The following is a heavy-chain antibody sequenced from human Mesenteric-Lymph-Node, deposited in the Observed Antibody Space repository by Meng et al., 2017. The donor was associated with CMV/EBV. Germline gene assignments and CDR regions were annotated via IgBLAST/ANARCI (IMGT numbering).Heavy chain of an antibody. J-gene: IGHJ4*02. V-gene: IGHV3-7*01. Sequence: GGSLRLSCAASGFTFSNYWMSWVRQAPGKGLEWVANINQDGSEKRYVDSVKGRFTISRDSAKKPLYLEMNSLRAEDTAVYYCARGTGGRSGYNNWGQGTLVTVSS. D-gene: IGHD3-3*01. CDR3: ARGTGGRSGYNN. CDR1: GFTFSNYW. CDR2: INQDGSEK.